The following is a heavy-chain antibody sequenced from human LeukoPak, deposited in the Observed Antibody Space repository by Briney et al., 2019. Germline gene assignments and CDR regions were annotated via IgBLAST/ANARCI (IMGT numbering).Heavy chain of an antibody. CDR2: INPDGSDE. V-gene: IGHV3-7*03. D-gene: IGHD3-3*01. J-gene: IGHJ4*02. CDR1: GFTFSSFW. Sequence: GGSLRLSCATSGFTFSSFWMTWVRQAPGKGLEWVASINPDGSDEYYADSVKGRFTISRDNSKNTLYLQMNSLRAEDTAVYYCARDMEGVGYFDYWGQGTLVTVSS. CDR3: ARDMEGVGYFDY.